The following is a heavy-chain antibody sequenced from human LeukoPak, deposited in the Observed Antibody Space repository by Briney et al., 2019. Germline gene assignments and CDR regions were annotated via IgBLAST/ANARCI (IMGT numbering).Heavy chain of an antibody. Sequence: SETLSLTCTVSGGSISSYYWSWIRQPPGKGLEWIGYIYYSGSTNYNPSLKSRVTISVDTSKNQFSLKLSSVTAADTAVYYCARQGDIVVVPAAIVFDPWGQGTLVTVSS. V-gene: IGHV4-59*08. D-gene: IGHD2-2*01. CDR1: GGSISSYY. CDR2: IYYSGST. J-gene: IGHJ5*02. CDR3: ARQGDIVVVPAAIVFDP.